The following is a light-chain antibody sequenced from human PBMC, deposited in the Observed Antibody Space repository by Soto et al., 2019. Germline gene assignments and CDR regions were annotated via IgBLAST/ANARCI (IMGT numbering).Light chain of an antibody. V-gene: IGKV1-5*01. CDR3: QQYNRPWT. CDR2: DAS. J-gene: IGKJ1*01. CDR1: QSISSW. Sequence: DIQMTQSPSTLSASVGDRVTITCRASQSISSWLAWYQQKPGKAPKLLIYDASSLESGVPSRFSGSGSGTEFTLTISSLQPDDFATYYCQQYNRPWTFGQGTKVKSN.